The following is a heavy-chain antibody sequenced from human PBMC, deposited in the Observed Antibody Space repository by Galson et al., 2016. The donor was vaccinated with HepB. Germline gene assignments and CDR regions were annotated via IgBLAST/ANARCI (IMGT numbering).Heavy chain of an antibody. V-gene: IGHV3-74*01. D-gene: IGHD3-10*01. CDR3: ARSVPGSGSPPGGY. CDR2: TNSDGSST. Sequence: SLRLSCAASGFTFSTYWMHWVRQAPGKGLVWVSRTNSDGSSTGFADSEKGRFTISRDNAKNTLYLQMNSLRAEDTAVYYCARSVPGSGSPPGGYWGQGILVTVSS. J-gene: IGHJ4*02. CDR1: GFTFSTYW.